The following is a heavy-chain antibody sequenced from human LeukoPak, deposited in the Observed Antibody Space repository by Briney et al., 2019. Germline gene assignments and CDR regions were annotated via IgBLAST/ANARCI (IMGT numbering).Heavy chain of an antibody. Sequence: SGTLSLTCTVSGGSISSTNWWSWVRQPPGKGLEYIGEIYHSGTTNYSPSLKSRVTMSVDESKNQFSLKLSSVTAADTAVYYCARASGYGNRYFDYWGQGTLVTVSS. J-gene: IGHJ4*02. CDR2: IYHSGTT. V-gene: IGHV4-4*02. D-gene: IGHD6-13*01. CDR3: ARASGYGNRYFDY. CDR1: GGSISSTNW.